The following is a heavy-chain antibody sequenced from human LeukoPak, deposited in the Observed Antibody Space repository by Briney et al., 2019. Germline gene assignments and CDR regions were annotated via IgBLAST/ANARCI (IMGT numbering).Heavy chain of an antibody. CDR2: IYYSGST. D-gene: IGHD6-13*01. CDR3: ARDPIAAAGYYYYGMDV. J-gene: IGHJ6*02. V-gene: IGHV4-39*07. CDR1: GGSISSSSYY. Sequence: SETLSLTCTVSGGSISSSSYYWGWIRQPPGKGLEWIGSIYYSGSTYYNPSLKSRVTISVDTSKNQFSLKLSSVTAADTAVYYCARDPIAAAGYYYYGMDVWGQGTTVTVSS.